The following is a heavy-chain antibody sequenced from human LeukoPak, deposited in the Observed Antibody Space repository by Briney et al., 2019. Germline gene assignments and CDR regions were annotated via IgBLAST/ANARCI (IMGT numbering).Heavy chain of an antibody. V-gene: IGHV3-33*01. J-gene: IGHJ4*02. D-gene: IGHD5-18*01. CDR2: IWYDGSNK. CDR3: ARARGYSYGPFDY. Sequence: GGSLRLSCAASGFTLSSYGMHWVRQAPGKGLEWVAVIWYDGSNKYYADSVKGRFTISRDNSKNTLYLQMNSLRAEDTAVYYCARARGYSYGPFDYWGQGTLVTVSS. CDR1: GFTLSSYG.